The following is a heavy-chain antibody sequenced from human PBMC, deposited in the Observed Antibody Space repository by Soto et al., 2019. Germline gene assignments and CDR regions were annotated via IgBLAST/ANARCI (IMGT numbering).Heavy chain of an antibody. D-gene: IGHD3-22*01. CDR3: AKDAYYYDSGGDFEGGYFDY. CDR1: GFTFRGYW. Sequence: VQLVESGGTLVQPGGSLRLSCAASGFTFRGYWMYWVRQAPGKGLEWVAVIVYDGSYKYYADSVQGRFTISRDNSKNTLYMQMNSLRAEDTAVYYCAKDAYYYDSGGDFEGGYFDYWGQGTLVTVSS. CDR2: IVYDGSYK. V-gene: IGHV3-30*18. J-gene: IGHJ4*02.